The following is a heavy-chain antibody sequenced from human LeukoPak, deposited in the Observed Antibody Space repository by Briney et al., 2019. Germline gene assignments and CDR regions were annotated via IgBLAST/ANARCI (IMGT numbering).Heavy chain of an antibody. CDR2: ISAYNDNT. J-gene: IGHJ4*02. CDR1: GYTFTSYG. Sequence: AASVKVSCKASGYTFTSYGISWVRQAPGQGLEWMGWISAYNDNTNYAQKFQGRVTMTTDTSSSTAYMELRSLRSDDTAVYYCARVFGVYDSSGYQGPDYWGQGTLVTVSS. V-gene: IGHV1-18*01. D-gene: IGHD3-22*01. CDR3: ARVFGVYDSSGYQGPDY.